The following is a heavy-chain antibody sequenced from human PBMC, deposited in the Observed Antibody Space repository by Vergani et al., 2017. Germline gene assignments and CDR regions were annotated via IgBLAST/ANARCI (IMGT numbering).Heavy chain of an antibody. D-gene: IGHD4-23*01. CDR1: GGSISSYY. CDR2: IYYSGST. V-gene: IGHV4-59*01. J-gene: IGHJ4*02. Sequence: QVQLQESGPGLVKPSETLSLTCTVSGGSISSYYWSWIRQPPGKGLEWIGYIYYSGSTNYNPSLKSRVTISVDTSKNRFSLKLGSVTAADTAVYYCARSRSPYYGGNDYWGQGTLVTVYS. CDR3: ARSRSPYYGGNDY.